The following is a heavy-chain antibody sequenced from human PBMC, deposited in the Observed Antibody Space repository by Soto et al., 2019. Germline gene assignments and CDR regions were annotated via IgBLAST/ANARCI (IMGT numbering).Heavy chain of an antibody. Sequence: ESGGGLVPPGGSLRLSCAASGFTLSDHYMDWVRQAPGRGLEWVGRTRNKANGYSTEYAAAVKGRFIVSSDDSLNSLYLQMNSLKTEDTAVYYCVRTSHYGSGSWNFDFWGQGTLVTVSS. CDR1: GFTLSDHY. CDR2: TRNKANGYST. J-gene: IGHJ4*02. V-gene: IGHV3-72*01. D-gene: IGHD3-10*01. CDR3: VRTSHYGSGSWNFDF.